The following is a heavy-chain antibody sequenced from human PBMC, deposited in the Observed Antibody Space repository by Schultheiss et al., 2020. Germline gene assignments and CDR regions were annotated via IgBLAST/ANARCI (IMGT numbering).Heavy chain of an antibody. V-gene: IGHV1-69*02. Sequence: SVKVSCKASGGTFSSYTISWVRQAPGQGLEWMGRIIPILGIANYAQKFQGRVTITADKSTSTAYMELSSLRSEDTAVYYCARGEEQYYYDSSGSPYVWGKGTTVTVSS. CDR3: ARGEEQYYYDSSGSPYV. CDR2: IIPILGIA. CDR1: GGTFSSYT. D-gene: IGHD3-22*01. J-gene: IGHJ6*04.